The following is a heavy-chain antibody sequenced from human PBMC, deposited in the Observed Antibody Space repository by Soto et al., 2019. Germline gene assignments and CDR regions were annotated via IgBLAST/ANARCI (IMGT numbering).Heavy chain of an antibody. D-gene: IGHD3-10*02. V-gene: IGHV4-30-4*01. CDR3: ALGGLFGELLDFDY. CDR1: GGSISSGDYY. Sequence: SETLSLTCTVSGGSISSGDYYWSWIRQPPGKGLEWIGYIYYSGSTYYNPSLKSRVTISVDTSKNQFSLKLSSVTAADTAVYYCALGGLFGELLDFDYWGQGTLVTVSS. CDR2: IYYSGST. J-gene: IGHJ4*02.